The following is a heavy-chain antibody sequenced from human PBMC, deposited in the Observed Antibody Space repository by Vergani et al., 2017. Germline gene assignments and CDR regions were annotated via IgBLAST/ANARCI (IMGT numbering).Heavy chain of an antibody. J-gene: IGHJ4*02. CDR1: ESSFISNE. CDR3: TRYVPGGDAACLDFDH. V-gene: IGHV5-51*03. CDR2: INPIDSKI. D-gene: IGHD2-21*01. Sequence: EVMLVQSGAEVKKPGESLKISCKYSESSFISNEIAWVRQMSGKGLQWMGNINPIDSKIAYSPSFQGQAIMSLDKSITTAYLQWRSLKASNTAIYYCTRYVPGGDAACLDFDHWGQGPQVPVPS.